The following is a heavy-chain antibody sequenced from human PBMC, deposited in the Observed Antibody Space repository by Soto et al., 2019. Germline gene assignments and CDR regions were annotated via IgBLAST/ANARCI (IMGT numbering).Heavy chain of an antibody. V-gene: IGHV1-18*01. CDR3: ARDVSVVGYCSSTSCYFDDY. D-gene: IGHD2-2*01. J-gene: IGHJ4*02. Sequence: ASVKVSCKASGYTFTSYGISWVRQAPGQGLEWMGWISAYNGNTNYAQKLQGRVTMTTDTSTSTAYMELRSLRSDDTAVYYCARDVSVVGYCSSTSCYFDDYWGQGTLVTVSS. CDR2: ISAYNGNT. CDR1: GYTFTSYG.